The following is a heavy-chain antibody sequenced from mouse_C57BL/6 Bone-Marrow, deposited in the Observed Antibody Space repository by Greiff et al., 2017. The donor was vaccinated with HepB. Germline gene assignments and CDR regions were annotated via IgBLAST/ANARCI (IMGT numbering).Heavy chain of an antibody. V-gene: IGHV5-17*01. J-gene: IGHJ1*03. CDR3: ARTSIYYGNPYWYFDV. CDR2: ISSGSSTI. CDR1: GFTFSDYG. Sequence: EVMLVESGGGLVKPGGSLKLSCAASGFTFSDYGMHWVRQAPEKGLEWVAYISSGSSTIYYADTVKGRFTISRDNAKNTLFLQMTSLRSEDTAMYYCARTSIYYGNPYWYFDVGGTGTTVTVSS. D-gene: IGHD2-1*01.